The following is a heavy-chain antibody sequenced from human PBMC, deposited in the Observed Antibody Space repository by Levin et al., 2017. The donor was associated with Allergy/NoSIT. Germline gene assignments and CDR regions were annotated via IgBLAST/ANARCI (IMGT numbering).Heavy chain of an antibody. CDR1: GFTVSSNY. CDR3: ARDSSGSLGAFDY. J-gene: IGHJ4*02. Sequence: AGGSLRLSCAASGFTVSSNYMSWVRQAPGKGLEWVSVIYSGGSTYYADSVKGRFTISRDNSKNTLYLQMNSLRAEDTAVYYCARDSSGSLGAFDYWGQGTLVTVSS. CDR2: IYSGGST. D-gene: IGHD3-10*01. V-gene: IGHV3-53*01.